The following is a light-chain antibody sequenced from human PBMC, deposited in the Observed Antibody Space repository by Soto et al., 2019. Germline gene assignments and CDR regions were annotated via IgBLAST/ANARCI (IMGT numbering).Light chain of an antibody. CDR3: QQYGSSPPYT. J-gene: IGKJ2*01. CDR2: GAS. V-gene: IGKV3-20*01. CDR1: QSVSSSY. Sequence: EIVLTQSPGTLSLSPGERATLSCRASQSVSSSYLAWYQQKPGQAPRLLIYGASSRAPGIPERFSGSGSGTDFTITISRLEPEEFAVYYCQQYGSSPPYTFGHGTQLEIK.